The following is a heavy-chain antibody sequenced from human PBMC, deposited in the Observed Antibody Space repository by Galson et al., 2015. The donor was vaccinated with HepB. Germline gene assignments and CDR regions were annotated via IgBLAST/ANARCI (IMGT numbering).Heavy chain of an antibody. CDR3: TTDDPGSGAPDSFDV. CDR2: IKDKSDGGTT. CDR1: GFRFSNAW. J-gene: IGHJ3*01. V-gene: IGHV3-15*07. Sequence: SLRLSCAASGFRFSNAWMNWVRQAPGKGLEWVGRIKDKSDGGTTDYAAPVRGRLIISRDDSKNTLYLQMNSLKTEDTAVYFCTTDDPGSGAPDSFDVWGQGTVVTVSS. D-gene: IGHD3-10*01.